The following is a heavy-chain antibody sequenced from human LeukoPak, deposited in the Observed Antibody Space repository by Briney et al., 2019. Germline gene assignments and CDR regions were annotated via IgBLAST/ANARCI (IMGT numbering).Heavy chain of an antibody. D-gene: IGHD5-18*01. CDR1: GGSVSDYY. CDR3: ARTSEIQLWSSYVDY. Sequence: SETLSLTCTISGGSVSDYYWSWIRQSPGKGLEWIGYIYHTGSTSYSPSLKSRVTISADTSQNQFSLKLSSVTAADTAVYYCARTSEIQLWSSYVDYWGQGTLVTVSS. J-gene: IGHJ4*02. CDR2: IYHTGST. V-gene: IGHV4-59*02.